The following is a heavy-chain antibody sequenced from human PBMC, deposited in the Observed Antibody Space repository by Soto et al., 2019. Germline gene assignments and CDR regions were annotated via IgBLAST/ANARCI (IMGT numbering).Heavy chain of an antibody. Sequence: QVQLQQWGAGLLKPSETLSLTCAVYGGSFSGYYWCWIRQPPGKGLEWIGEINHSGSTHYNPSLKSRVTISVDPSTNQSSLKLSSLTAADTAVYYCASGNYGSGSYYPCDYWGQGTLVTVAS. D-gene: IGHD3-10*01. V-gene: IGHV4-34*01. J-gene: IGHJ4*02. CDR2: INHSGST. CDR1: GGSFSGYY. CDR3: ASGNYGSGSYYPCDY.